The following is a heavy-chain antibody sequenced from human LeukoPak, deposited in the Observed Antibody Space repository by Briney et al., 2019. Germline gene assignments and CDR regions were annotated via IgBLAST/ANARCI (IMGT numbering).Heavy chain of an antibody. D-gene: IGHD3-3*01. J-gene: IGHJ4*02. CDR1: GFTFSDYY. V-gene: IGHV3-11*04. Sequence: GGSLRLSCAASGFTFSDYYMSWIRQAPGKGLEWVSYISSSGSTIYYADSVKGRLTISRDNAKNSLYLQMNSLRAEDTAVYYCARDRLSYYDFWSGYSTFDYWGQGTLVTVSS. CDR2: ISSSGSTI. CDR3: ARDRLSYYDFWSGYSTFDY.